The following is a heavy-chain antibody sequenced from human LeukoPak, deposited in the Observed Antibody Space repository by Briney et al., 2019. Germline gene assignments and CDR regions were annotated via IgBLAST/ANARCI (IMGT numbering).Heavy chain of an antibody. V-gene: IGHV3-30*04. J-gene: IGHJ6*03. CDR2: ISYDGSNK. Sequence: GSLRLSCAASGFTFSSYAMHWVRQAPGKGLEWVAVISYDGSNKYYADSVKGRFTISRDNSKNTLYLQMNSLRAEDTAVYYCARDRIEQLVPYHYYYMDVWGKGTTVTVSS. CDR1: GFTFSSYA. CDR3: ARDRIEQLVPYHYYYMDV. D-gene: IGHD6-6*01.